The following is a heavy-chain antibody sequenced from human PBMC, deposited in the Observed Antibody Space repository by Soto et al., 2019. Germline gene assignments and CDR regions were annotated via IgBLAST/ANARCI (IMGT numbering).Heavy chain of an antibody. Sequence: GGSLRLSCAASGFTFSSYAMSWVRQAPGKGLEWVSAISGSGGSTYYADSVKGRFTISRDNSKNTLYLQMNSLRAEDTAVYYCAKLIETRTQNFWSGYYYFDYWGQGTLVTVSS. CDR2: ISGSGGST. CDR1: GFTFSSYA. CDR3: AKLIETRTQNFWSGYYYFDY. J-gene: IGHJ4*02. D-gene: IGHD3-3*01. V-gene: IGHV3-23*01.